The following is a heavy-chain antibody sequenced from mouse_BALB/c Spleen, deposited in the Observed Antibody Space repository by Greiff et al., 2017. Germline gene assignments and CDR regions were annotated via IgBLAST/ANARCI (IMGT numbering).Heavy chain of an antibody. Sequence: EVKLMESGGGLVKPGGSLKLSCAASGFAFSSYDMSWVRQTPEKRLEWVAYISSGGGSTYYPDTVKGRFTISRDNAKNTLYLQMSSLKSEDTAMYYCARPRVYYAMDYWGQGTSVTVSS. CDR2: ISSGGGST. CDR3: ARPRVYYAMDY. CDR1: GFAFSSYD. J-gene: IGHJ4*01. V-gene: IGHV5-12-1*01.